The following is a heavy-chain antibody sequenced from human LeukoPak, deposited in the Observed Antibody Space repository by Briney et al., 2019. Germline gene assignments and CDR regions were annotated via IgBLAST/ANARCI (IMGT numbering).Heavy chain of an antibody. D-gene: IGHD6-19*01. Sequence: ASVKVSCKASGYTFISYGIGWVRQAPGQGLEWMGWISAYNGNTNYAQDFQGRVTMTTDTSTTTAFMELRSLRSDDTAVYYCARFFDSSAHFDHWGQGTLVTVSS. CDR3: ARFFDSSAHFDH. CDR2: ISAYNGNT. V-gene: IGHV1-18*01. CDR1: GYTFISYG. J-gene: IGHJ4*02.